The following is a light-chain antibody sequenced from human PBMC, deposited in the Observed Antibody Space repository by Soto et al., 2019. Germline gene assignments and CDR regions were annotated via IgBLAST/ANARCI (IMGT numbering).Light chain of an antibody. Sequence: QPVLTQSPSASASLGASVKLTCTLSSGHSSYAIAWHQQQPEKGPRYLMKLNSDGSHSKGDGIPDRFSGSSSGAERYLTISSLQSEDEADYYCQTWGTGIHYVFGTGTKLTF. J-gene: IGLJ1*01. V-gene: IGLV4-69*01. CDR1: SGHSSYA. CDR2: LNSDGSH. CDR3: QTWGTGIHYV.